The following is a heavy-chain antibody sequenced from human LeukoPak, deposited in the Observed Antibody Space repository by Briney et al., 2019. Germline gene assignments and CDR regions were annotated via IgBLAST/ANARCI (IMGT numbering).Heavy chain of an antibody. V-gene: IGHV1-69*05. D-gene: IGHD3-3*01. J-gene: IGHJ4*02. CDR3: ARTYDFWSGYYPFDY. CDR1: GGTFSSYA. Sequence: SVKVSCKASGGTFSSYAISWVRQAPGQGLEWMGGIIPIFGTANYAQRFQGRVTITTDESTSTAYMELSSLRSEDTAVYYCARTYDFWSGYYPFDYWGQGTLVTVSS. CDR2: IIPIFGTA.